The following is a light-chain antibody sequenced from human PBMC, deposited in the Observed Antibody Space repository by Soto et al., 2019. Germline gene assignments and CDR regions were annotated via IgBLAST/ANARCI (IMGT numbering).Light chain of an antibody. J-gene: IGKJ4*01. CDR1: QSVSAN. CDR2: GAS. Sequence: EIVMAQSPATLSVSPGERATLSCRASQSVSANLAWYQQKPGQAPRLLIYGASTRATGVPASFSGSGSGTEFTLTISSLQSEDFAVYYCQQYNSWPLTFGGGTKVDIK. CDR3: QQYNSWPLT. V-gene: IGKV3-15*01.